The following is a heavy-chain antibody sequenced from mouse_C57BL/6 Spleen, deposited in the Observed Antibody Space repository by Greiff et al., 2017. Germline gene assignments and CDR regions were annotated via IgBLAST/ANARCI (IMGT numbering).Heavy chain of an antibody. CDR1: GFTFSDYG. V-gene: IGHV5-17*01. CDR3: ARLYDYDAVWDFDV. J-gene: IGHJ1*03. D-gene: IGHD2-4*01. CDR2: ISSGSSTI. Sequence: EVTLVESGGGLVKPGGSLKLSCAASGFTFSDYGMHWVRQAPEQGLEWVAYISSGSSTISYADTVKGRFTISRDNAKNTLFLQMTSLRSEDTAMYYCARLYDYDAVWDFDVWGTGTTVTVSS.